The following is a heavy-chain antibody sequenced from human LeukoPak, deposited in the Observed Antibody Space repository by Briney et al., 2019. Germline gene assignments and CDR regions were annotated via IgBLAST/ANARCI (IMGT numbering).Heavy chain of an antibody. D-gene: IGHD5-18*01. V-gene: IGHV3-7*01. Sequence: GGSLRLSCAASGFTFSSYWMSWVRQAPGKGLEWVANIKQDGSEKYYVDSVKGRFTISRDNAKNSLYLQMNSLRAEDTAVYYCAREVEYSYGLLAGFPYYYYMDVWGKGTTVTVSS. J-gene: IGHJ6*03. CDR1: GFTFSSYW. CDR2: IKQDGSEK. CDR3: AREVEYSYGLLAGFPYYYYMDV.